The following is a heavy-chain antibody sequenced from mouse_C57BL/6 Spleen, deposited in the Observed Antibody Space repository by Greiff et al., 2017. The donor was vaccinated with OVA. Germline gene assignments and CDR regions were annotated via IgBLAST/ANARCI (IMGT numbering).Heavy chain of an antibody. V-gene: IGHV1-82*01. CDR2: ISPGVGDT. CDR1: GSAFSSSW. CDR3: AREVTTRGLFAY. D-gene: IGHD2-2*01. J-gene: IGHJ3*01. Sequence: LQQSGPELVKPGASVKISCKASGSAFSSSWMNWVKQRPGKGFEWIGRISPGVGDTNYNGKFKGKATLTADNSSITAYMQLSSLTSEDSAVYFCAREVTTRGLFAYWGQGTLVTVSA.